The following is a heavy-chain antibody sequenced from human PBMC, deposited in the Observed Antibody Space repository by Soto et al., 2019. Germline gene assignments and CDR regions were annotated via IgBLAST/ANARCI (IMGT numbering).Heavy chain of an antibody. D-gene: IGHD6-13*01. V-gene: IGHV1-69*01. Sequence: AQVVQSGAEVRKPGSSVKLSCKASEGTFNSYAIAWVRQAPRQGLEWMGGIIPYYNTLNYAQKFQDRVTITADDSTNTVYMELSSLRSDDTAVYFCASGASRWYPYFFDSWAQGTLVTVSS. CDR2: IIPYYNTL. CDR1: EGTFNSYA. CDR3: ASGASRWYPYFFDS. J-gene: IGHJ4*02.